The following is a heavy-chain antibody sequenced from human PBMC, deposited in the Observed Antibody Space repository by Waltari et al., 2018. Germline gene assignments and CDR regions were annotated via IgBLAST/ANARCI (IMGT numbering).Heavy chain of an antibody. Sequence: EIQLVESGGDLVQPGGSLRISCVTSGFPFNHFWMAWVRQVPGKGLQWLAHINHDGSETYHVDSVKGRFTISRDNARNSLYLEMDRLRVEDTGVYYCAREGLTEEAAYWGQGTLVTVSS. V-gene: IGHV3-7*01. J-gene: IGHJ4*02. CDR2: INHDGSET. D-gene: IGHD4-4*01. CDR1: GFPFNHFW. CDR3: AREGLTEEAAY.